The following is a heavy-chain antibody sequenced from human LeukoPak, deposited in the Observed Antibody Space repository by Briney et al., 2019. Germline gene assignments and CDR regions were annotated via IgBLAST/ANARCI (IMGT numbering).Heavy chain of an antibody. V-gene: IGHV4-39*07. D-gene: IGHD6-13*01. CDR3: ARTRIAAAGVSPYYYYYMDV. CDR2: IYYSGST. Sequence: SETLSLTCTVSGGSISSSSYYWGWIRQPPGKGLEWIGSIYYSGSTYYNPSLKSRVTISVDTSKNQFSLKLSSVTAADTAVYYCARTRIAAAGVSPYYYYYMDVWGKGTTVTVSS. J-gene: IGHJ6*03. CDR1: GGSISSSSYY.